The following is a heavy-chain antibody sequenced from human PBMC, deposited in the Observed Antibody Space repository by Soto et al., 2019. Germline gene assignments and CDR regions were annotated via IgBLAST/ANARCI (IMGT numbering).Heavy chain of an antibody. J-gene: IGHJ5*02. CDR2: IYYSGST. CDR1: GGSISSYY. CDR3: ARLGGYYQSLDP. D-gene: IGHD3-22*01. V-gene: IGHV4-59*08. Sequence: PSETLSLTCTASGGSISSYYWSWIRQPPGKGLEWIGYIYYSGSTNYNPSLKSRVTISLDTSKNQFSLKLSSVTAADTAVYYCARLGGYYQSLDPRGQGTLVTVSS.